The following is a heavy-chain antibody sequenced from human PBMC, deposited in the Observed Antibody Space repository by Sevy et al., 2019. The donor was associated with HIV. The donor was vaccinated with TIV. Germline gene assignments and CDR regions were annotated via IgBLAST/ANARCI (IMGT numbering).Heavy chain of an antibody. CDR2: TRNKADGYTT. D-gene: IGHD6-13*01. J-gene: IGHJ4*02. CDR1: GFTFSDHY. Sequence: GGSLRLSCVASGFTFSDHYMEWVRQAPGKGLEWVGRTRNKADGYTTEYAASVKGKFTISRDESKNSLYVQLNSLKAEDTAVYYCATHAGIAAAGRVFDYWGQGTLVTVSS. CDR3: ATHAGIAAAGRVFDY. V-gene: IGHV3-72*01.